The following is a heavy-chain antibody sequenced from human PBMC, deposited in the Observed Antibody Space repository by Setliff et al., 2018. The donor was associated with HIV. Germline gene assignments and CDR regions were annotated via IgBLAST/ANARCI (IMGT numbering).Heavy chain of an antibody. J-gene: IGHJ6*02. CDR3: ARDFRYDTSGSLTGYGLDV. Sequence: SETLSLTCTVSGGSISNYYWSWIRQPPGKGLECIGYIYYSGSTNYNPSLKSRVTISVDTSKSQFSLNLSSVTAADTAVYYCARDFRYDTSGSLTGYGLDVWGQGTTVTVSS. D-gene: IGHD3-22*01. CDR1: GGSISNYY. CDR2: IYYSGST. V-gene: IGHV4-59*01.